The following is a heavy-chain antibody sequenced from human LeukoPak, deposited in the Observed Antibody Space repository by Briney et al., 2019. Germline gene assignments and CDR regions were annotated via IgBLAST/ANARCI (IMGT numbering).Heavy chain of an antibody. J-gene: IGHJ6*03. Sequence: GGSLRLSCAASGFTFSSYAMSWVRQAPGKGLEWVSAISGSGGSTYYADSVEGRFTISRDNSKNTLYLQMNSLRAEDTAVYYCAKAADYDFWSGYERSYYYYYMDVWGKGTTVTVSS. CDR3: AKAADYDFWSGYERSYYYYYMDV. D-gene: IGHD3-3*01. CDR2: ISGSGGST. CDR1: GFTFSSYA. V-gene: IGHV3-23*01.